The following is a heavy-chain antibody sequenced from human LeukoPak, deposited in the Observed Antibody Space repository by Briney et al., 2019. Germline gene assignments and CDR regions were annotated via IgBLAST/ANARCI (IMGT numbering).Heavy chain of an antibody. CDR3: ARAHRMRYGGPPEDDY. CDR2: IIPIFGTA. V-gene: IGHV1-69*05. J-gene: IGHJ4*02. Sequence: GSSVKVSCKASGGTFSGYAISWVRQAPGQGLEWMGGIIPIFGTANYAQKLQGRVTMTTDTSTSTAYMELRSLRSDDTAVYYCARAHRMRYGGPPEDDYWGQGTLVTVSS. CDR1: GGTFSGYA. D-gene: IGHD4-23*01.